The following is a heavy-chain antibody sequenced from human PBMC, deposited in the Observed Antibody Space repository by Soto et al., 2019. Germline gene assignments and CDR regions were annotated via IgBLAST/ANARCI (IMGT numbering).Heavy chain of an antibody. CDR1: GGTFSSYA. CDR3: ARFGHGQDDILTGYDDY. V-gene: IGHV1-69*06. D-gene: IGHD3-9*01. J-gene: IGHJ4*02. Sequence: SVKVSFKASGGTFSSYAISWVRQAPGQGLEWMGGIIPIFGTANYAQKFQGRVTITADKSTSTAYMELSSLRSEDTAVYYCARFGHGQDDILTGYDDYWGQGTLVTVSS. CDR2: IIPIFGTA.